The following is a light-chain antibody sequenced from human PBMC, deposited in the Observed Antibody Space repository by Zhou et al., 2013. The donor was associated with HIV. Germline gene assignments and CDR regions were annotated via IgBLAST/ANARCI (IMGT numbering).Light chain of an antibody. Sequence: DIQMTQSPSSLSASVGDRVSITCRASQGIHNYVAWYQQKPGKAPRLLIHKTSTLESGVPSRFSGSGSGTEFTLTIISLQPDDFATYYCRQYSRNSGAFGQGTKVEIK. J-gene: IGKJ1*01. CDR3: RQYSRNSGA. V-gene: IGKV1-16*01. CDR1: QGIHNY. CDR2: KTS.